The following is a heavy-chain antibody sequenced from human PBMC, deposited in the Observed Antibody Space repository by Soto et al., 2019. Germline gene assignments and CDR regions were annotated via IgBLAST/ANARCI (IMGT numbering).Heavy chain of an antibody. CDR3: AKDLGSGKPYYYYAMDV. CDR2: ISYDGSNK. Sequence: QVQLVESGGGVVQPGRSLRLSCAASGFTFSSYAMHWVRQAPGKGLEWVAVISYDGSNKYYADSVKGRFTISRDNSKNTLYLQMNSLRAEDTALYYCAKDLGSGKPYYYYAMDVWGQGTTVTVSS. CDR1: GFTFSSYA. D-gene: IGHD3-10*01. J-gene: IGHJ6*02. V-gene: IGHV3-30-3*01.